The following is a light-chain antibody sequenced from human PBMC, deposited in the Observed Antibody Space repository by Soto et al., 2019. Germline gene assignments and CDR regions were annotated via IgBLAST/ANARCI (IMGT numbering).Light chain of an antibody. Sequence: EIVMTQSPATLSVSPGERATLSCRASQSVSVNLAWYQQKPGQAPRLLIYAESTRATGIPARFSGSGSGTEFTLTISSLQSEDFAVYYCQQYNNWPPISFGPGTKVDIK. V-gene: IGKV3-15*01. CDR2: AES. CDR1: QSVSVN. J-gene: IGKJ3*01. CDR3: QQYNNWPPIS.